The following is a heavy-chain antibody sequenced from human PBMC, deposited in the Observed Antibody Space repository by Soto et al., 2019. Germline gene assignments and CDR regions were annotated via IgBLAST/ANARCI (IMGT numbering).Heavy chain of an antibody. CDR2: ISDNGGST. CDR3: VKDPATSGWYGFFQH. V-gene: IGHV3-64D*06. Sequence: PGGSLRLSCSASGFIFGMHAMHWVRQAPGKGLESVASISDNGGSTYYPDSVRGRFTTSREYSTNTLYLQMSSLRAEDTAVYYCVKDPATSGWYGFFQHWGQGTLVTSPQ. CDR1: GFIFGMHA. J-gene: IGHJ1*01. D-gene: IGHD6-19*01.